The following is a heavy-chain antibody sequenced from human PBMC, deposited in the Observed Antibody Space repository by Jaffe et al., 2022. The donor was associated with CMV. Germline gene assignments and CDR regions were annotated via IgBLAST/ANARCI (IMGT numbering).Heavy chain of an antibody. J-gene: IGHJ6*02. V-gene: IGHV3-9*01. D-gene: IGHD5-12*01. CDR3: AKDTLEGGYEGYYYYGMDV. CDR2: ISWNSGSI. Sequence: EVQLVESGGGLVQPGRSLRLSCAASGFTFDDYAMHWVRQAPGKGLEWVSGISWNSGSIGYADSVKGRFTISRDNAKNSLYLQMNSLRAEDTALYYCAKDTLEGGYEGYYYYGMDVWGQGTTVTVSS. CDR1: GFTFDDYA.